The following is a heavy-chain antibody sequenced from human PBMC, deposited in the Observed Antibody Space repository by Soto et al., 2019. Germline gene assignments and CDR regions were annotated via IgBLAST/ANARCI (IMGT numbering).Heavy chain of an antibody. CDR1: GFTFSSYA. D-gene: IGHD3-10*01. Sequence: PGGPLRLSCAASGFTFSSYAMSWVRQAPGKGLEWVSAISGSGGSTYYADSVKGRFTISRDKSKNTLYLQMNSLRAEDTAVYYCARERITMVRGVHYYYGMDVWGQGTTVTVSS. J-gene: IGHJ6*02. V-gene: IGHV3-23*01. CDR3: ARERITMVRGVHYYYGMDV. CDR2: ISGSGGST.